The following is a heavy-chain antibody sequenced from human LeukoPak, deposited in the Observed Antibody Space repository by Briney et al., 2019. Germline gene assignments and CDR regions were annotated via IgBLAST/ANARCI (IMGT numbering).Heavy chain of an antibody. CDR1: GFTFDDYG. V-gene: IGHV3-20*04. D-gene: IGHD3-10*02. CDR2: INWNGGST. Sequence: GGSLRLSCAASGFTFDDYGMSWVLQAPGKGLEWLSGINWNGGSTVYADSVKGRFTISRDNAKNSLYLQMNSLRAEDTAVYYCAELGITMIGGVWGKGTTVTISS. CDR3: AELGITMIGGV. J-gene: IGHJ6*04.